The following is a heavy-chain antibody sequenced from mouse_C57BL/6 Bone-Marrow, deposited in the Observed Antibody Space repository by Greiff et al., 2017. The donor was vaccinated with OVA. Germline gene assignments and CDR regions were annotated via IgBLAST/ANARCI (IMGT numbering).Heavy chain of an antibody. CDR1: GYAFSSYW. D-gene: IGHD3-2*02. V-gene: IGHV1-80*01. J-gene: IGHJ4*01. CDR2: IYPGDGDT. CDR3: ARRGLRDYAMDY. Sequence: QVQLQQSGAELVKPGASVKISCKASGYAFSSYWMNWVKQRPGKGLEWIGQIYPGDGDTNYNGKFKGKATLTADKSSSTAYMQLSSLTSEDSAVYFCARRGLRDYAMDYWGQGTSVTVSS.